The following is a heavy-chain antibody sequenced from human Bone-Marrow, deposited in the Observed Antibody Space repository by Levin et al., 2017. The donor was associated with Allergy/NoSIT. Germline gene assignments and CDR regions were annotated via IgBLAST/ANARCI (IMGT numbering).Heavy chain of an antibody. CDR1: GGSISSSTYY. D-gene: IGHD6-13*01. CDR3: ARPLYSSTFDP. V-gene: IGHV4-39*01. Sequence: GSLRLSCPVSGGSISSSTYYWGWLRQPPGKGLEWIGSIYYLGNTFYNPSLQSRVTISVDSSNNQFSLKLRSVTAADTAVYYCARPLYSSTFDPWGLGTLVTVSS. CDR2: IYYLGNT. J-gene: IGHJ5*02.